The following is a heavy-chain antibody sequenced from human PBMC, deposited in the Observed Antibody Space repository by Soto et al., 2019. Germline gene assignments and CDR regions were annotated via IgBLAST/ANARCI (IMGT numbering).Heavy chain of an antibody. D-gene: IGHD5-12*01. V-gene: IGHV1-69*01. Sequence: ASVKVSCKASGGTFSSYAISWVRQAPGQGLEWMGGIIPIFGTANYAQKFQGRVTITADESTSTAYMELSSLRSEDTAVYYCARDREMATINYFDYWGQGTLVTVSS. CDR3: ARDREMATINYFDY. J-gene: IGHJ4*02. CDR1: GGTFSSYA. CDR2: IIPIFGTA.